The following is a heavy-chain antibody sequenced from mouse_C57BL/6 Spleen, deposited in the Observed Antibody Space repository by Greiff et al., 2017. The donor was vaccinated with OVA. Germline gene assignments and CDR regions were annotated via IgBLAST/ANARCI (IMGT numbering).Heavy chain of an antibody. Sequence: LQESGAELVRPGASVTLSCKASGYTFTDYEMHWVKQTPVHGLEWIGAIDPETGGTAYNQKFKGKAILTADKSSSTAYMELRSLTSEDSAVYYCTRNDYDPWFAYWGQGTLVTVSA. CDR3: TRNDYDPWFAY. D-gene: IGHD2-4*01. V-gene: IGHV1-15*01. CDR2: IDPETGGT. J-gene: IGHJ3*01. CDR1: GYTFTDYE.